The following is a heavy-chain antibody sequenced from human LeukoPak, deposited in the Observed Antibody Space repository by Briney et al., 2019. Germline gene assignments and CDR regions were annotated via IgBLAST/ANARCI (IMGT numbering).Heavy chain of an antibody. Sequence: GGSLRLSCAASGFTFSSYYMSWVRQAPGKGLEWVSSISSSSTYMFYADSVRGRFTISRDNAKNSLYLQMNSLRAEDTAVYYCARDRGSGWHTFDYWGKGTGHSVSS. CDR2: ISSSSTYM. J-gene: IGHJ4*02. CDR1: GFTFSSYY. V-gene: IGHV3-21*01. D-gene: IGHD6-19*01. CDR3: ARDRGSGWHTFDY.